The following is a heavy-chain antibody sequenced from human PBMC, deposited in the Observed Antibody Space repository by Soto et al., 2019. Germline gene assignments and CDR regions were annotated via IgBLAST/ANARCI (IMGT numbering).Heavy chain of an antibody. CDR1: GDSISSYY. CDR2: IHYSGST. CDR3: ARTVDTAMEFDY. V-gene: IGHV4-59*08. J-gene: IGHJ4*02. D-gene: IGHD5-18*01. Sequence: NPSETLSLTCTVSGDSISSYYWSWIRQPPGKGLEWIGYIHYSGSTNYNPSLKSRVTISVDTSKNQFSLRLSSVTAADTAVYYCARTVDTAMEFDYWGQGTLVTVSS.